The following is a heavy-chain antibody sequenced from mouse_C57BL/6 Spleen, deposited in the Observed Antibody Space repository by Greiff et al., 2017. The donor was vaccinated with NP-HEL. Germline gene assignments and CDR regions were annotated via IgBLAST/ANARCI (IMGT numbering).Heavy chain of an antibody. J-gene: IGHJ2*01. V-gene: IGHV1-64*01. CDR3: ASGVSTMITTGY. CDR1: GYTFTSYW. Sequence: QVQLQQPGAELVKPGASVKLSCKASGYTFTSYWMHWVKQRPGQGLEWIGMIHPNSGSTNYNEKFKSKATLTVDKSSSTAYMQLSSLTSEDSAVYYCASGVSTMITTGYWGQGTTLTVSS. D-gene: IGHD2-4*01. CDR2: IHPNSGST.